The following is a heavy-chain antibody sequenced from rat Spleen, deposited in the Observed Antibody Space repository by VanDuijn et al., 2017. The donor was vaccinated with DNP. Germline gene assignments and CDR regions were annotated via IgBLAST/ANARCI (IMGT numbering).Heavy chain of an antibody. CDR1: GFSLTSSS. CDR2: IWYDGDT. Sequence: QVQLKESGPGLLQPSETLSLTCTVSGFSLTSSSVSWVRQPSGKGPEWMGRIWYDGDTAYNSVFKSRLSISRDTSKNQVFLKMNSLETGDTGTYYCIRDGGGNWFAYWGQGTLVTVSS. CDR3: IRDGGGNWFAY. J-gene: IGHJ3*01. V-gene: IGHV2-63*01.